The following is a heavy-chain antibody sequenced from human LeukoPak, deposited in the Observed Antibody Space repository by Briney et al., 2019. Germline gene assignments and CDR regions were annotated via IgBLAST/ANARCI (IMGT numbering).Heavy chain of an antibody. V-gene: IGHV3-48*02. J-gene: IGHJ3*02. CDR3: ATSCGGDCYGAFDI. CDR2: ISSSSSTI. CDR1: GFTFSSYS. Sequence: PGGSLRLSCAASGFTFSSYSMNWVRQAPGKGLEWVSYISSSSSTIYYADSVKGRFTISRDNAKNSLYLQMNSLRDEDTAVYYCATSCGGDCYGAFDIWGQGTMVTVSS. D-gene: IGHD2-21*02.